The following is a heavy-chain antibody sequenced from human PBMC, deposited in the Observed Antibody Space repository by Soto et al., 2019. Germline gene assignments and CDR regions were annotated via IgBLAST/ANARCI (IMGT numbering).Heavy chain of an antibody. Sequence: QVQLVQSGAEVKKPGASVKISCKASGDTFTSYYMHWVRQAPGQGLEWMGIINPSGDTSYAQKFQGRVTITRDTSTSTVYMSLSSLRSEDTAVYYWARVYCSGGGCYGIDYWGQGTLVTVSS. CDR3: ARVYCSGGGCYGIDY. V-gene: IGHV1-46*01. CDR1: GDTFTSYY. D-gene: IGHD2-15*01. CDR2: INPSGDT. J-gene: IGHJ4*02.